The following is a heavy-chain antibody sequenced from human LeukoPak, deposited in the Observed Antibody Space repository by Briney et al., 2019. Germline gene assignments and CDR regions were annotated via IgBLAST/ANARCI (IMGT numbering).Heavy chain of an antibody. CDR3: ARDRTRTGYSSGWYHDY. CDR1: GYTFTGYY. D-gene: IGHD6-19*01. V-gene: IGHV1-2*02. CDR2: INPNSGGT. J-gene: IGHJ4*02. Sequence: GASVKVSCKASGYTFTGYYMHWVLQAPGQGLEWMGWINPNSGGTNYAQKFQGRVTMTRDTPISTAYMELSRLRSDDTAVYYCARDRTRTGYSSGWYHDYWGQGTLVTVSS.